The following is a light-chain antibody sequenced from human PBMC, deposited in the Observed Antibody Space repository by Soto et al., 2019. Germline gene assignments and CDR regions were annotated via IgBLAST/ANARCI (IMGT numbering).Light chain of an antibody. V-gene: IGKV3-20*01. CDR2: GAS. CDR3: QQYGSSLIT. J-gene: IGKJ5*01. Sequence: EIVLTQSPGTPSLSPGEGATLSRRASQSVSSSYFAWYQQKPGQAPRLLIYGASSRATGIPDRFSGSGSGTDFTLTISRLEPEDFAVYYCQQYGSSLITFGQGTRLEIK. CDR1: QSVSSSY.